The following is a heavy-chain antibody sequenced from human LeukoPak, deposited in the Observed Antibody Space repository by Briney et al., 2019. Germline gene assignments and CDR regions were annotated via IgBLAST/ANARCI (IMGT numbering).Heavy chain of an antibody. J-gene: IGHJ6*03. V-gene: IGHV1-2*02. CDR1: GYTFTGYY. CDR2: TNPNSGGT. CDR3: ARSAGHCSNGICFTDYYMDV. Sequence: GAAVKVSFKSSGYTFTGYYMHWVRQAPGQGLEWMGWTNPNSGGTNYSQKFQVRVTMTRDTSISTAYMELSRLRSDDPAVYFCARSAGHCSNGICFTDYYMDVWGRGTTVTVAS. D-gene: IGHD2-8*01.